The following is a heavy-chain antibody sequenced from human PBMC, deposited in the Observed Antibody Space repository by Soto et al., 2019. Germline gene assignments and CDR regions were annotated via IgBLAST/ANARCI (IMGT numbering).Heavy chain of an antibody. J-gene: IGHJ3*02. D-gene: IGHD3-22*01. CDR3: ARMGVHYDSSDYGFDI. Sequence: LGESLKISCKGPGYSFTSYWIAWVRQMPGKGLEWMGIIYPGDSDTRYNPSFQGQVTILVDKSISTAYLQWSSLKASDTAMYYCARMGVHYDSSDYGFDIWGQGTMVTVSS. V-gene: IGHV5-51*01. CDR2: IYPGDSDT. CDR1: GYSFTSYW.